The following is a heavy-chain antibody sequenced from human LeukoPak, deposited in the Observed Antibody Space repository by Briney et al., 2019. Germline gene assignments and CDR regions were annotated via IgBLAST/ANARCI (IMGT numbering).Heavy chain of an antibody. V-gene: IGHV4-39*01. CDR1: GFTFSSYA. CDR3: ARFSQAPPYYDFWSGYYNAFDI. D-gene: IGHD3-3*01. Sequence: GSLRLSCAASGFTFSSYAMSWVRQPPGKGLEWIGSIYYSGSTYYNPSLKSRVTISVDTSKNQFSLKLSSVTAADTAVYYCARFSQAPPYYDFWSGYYNAFDIWGQGTIVTASS. J-gene: IGHJ3*02. CDR2: IYYSGST.